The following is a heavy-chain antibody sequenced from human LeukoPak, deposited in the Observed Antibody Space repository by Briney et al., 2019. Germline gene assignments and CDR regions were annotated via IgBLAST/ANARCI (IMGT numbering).Heavy chain of an antibody. J-gene: IGHJ4*02. D-gene: IGHD3-10*01. CDR3: ARAMVRGVVKVDY. CDR2: IYYSGST. CDR1: GGSISSGGYY. Sequence: PSQTLSLTCTVSGGSISSGGYYWSWIRQHPGKGLEWIGYIYYSGSTYYNPSLKSRVTISVDTSKNQFSLKLSSVTAADTAVYYCARAMVRGVVKVDYWGQGTLVTVSS. V-gene: IGHV4-31*03.